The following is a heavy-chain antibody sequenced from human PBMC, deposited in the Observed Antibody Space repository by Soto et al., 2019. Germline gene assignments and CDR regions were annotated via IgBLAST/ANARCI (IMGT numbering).Heavy chain of an antibody. CDR1: GFNFTSSA. CDR2: IVVGSGNT. V-gene: IGHV1-58*01. CDR3: AADPDYYDSSGYPY. Sequence: SVKVSCKAAGFNFTSSAVQWVRQARGQRLEWIGWIVVGSGNTNYAQKFHERVTITRDMSTSTAYMELSSLRSEDTAVYYCAADPDYYDSSGYPYWGQGTLVTVSS. D-gene: IGHD3-22*01. J-gene: IGHJ4*02.